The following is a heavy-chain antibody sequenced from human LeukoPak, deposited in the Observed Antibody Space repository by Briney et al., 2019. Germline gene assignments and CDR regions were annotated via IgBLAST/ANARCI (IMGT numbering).Heavy chain of an antibody. V-gene: IGHV3-30*02. Sequence: GGSLRLSCAASGFTFSSYGMHWVRQAPGKGLEWVAFIRYDGSNKYYADSAKGRFTISRDNSKNTLYLQMNSLRAEDTAVYYCAKATVVPAASGDNHWFDPWGRGTLVTVSS. CDR3: AKATVVPAASGDNHWFDP. CDR2: IRYDGSNK. D-gene: IGHD2-2*01. J-gene: IGHJ5*02. CDR1: GFTFSSYG.